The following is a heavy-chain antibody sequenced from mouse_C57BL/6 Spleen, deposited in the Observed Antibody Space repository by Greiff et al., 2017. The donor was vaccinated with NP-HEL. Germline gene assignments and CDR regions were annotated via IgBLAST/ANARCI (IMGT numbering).Heavy chain of an antibody. Sequence: EVQLVESGGGLVKPGGSLKLSCAASGFTFSDYGMHWVRQAPEKGLEWVAYISSGSSTIYYVDTVKGRFTISRDNAKNTLFLQMTSLRSEDTAMYYCARGGNWEDYFDYWGQGTTLTVSS. CDR1: GFTFSDYG. D-gene: IGHD4-1*01. V-gene: IGHV5-17*01. J-gene: IGHJ2*01. CDR2: ISSGSSTI. CDR3: ARGGNWEDYFDY.